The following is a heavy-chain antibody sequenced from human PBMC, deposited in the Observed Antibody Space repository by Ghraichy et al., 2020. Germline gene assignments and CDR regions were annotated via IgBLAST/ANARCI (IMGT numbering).Heavy chain of an antibody. CDR3: ARNYYDSSGYYYDGDAFDI. V-gene: IGHV3-53*01. CDR2: IYSGGST. CDR1: GFTVSSNY. D-gene: IGHD3-22*01. Sequence: GGSLRLSCAASGFTVSSNYMSWVRQAPGKGLEWVSVIYSGGSTYYADSVKGRFTISRDNSKNTLYLQMNSLRAEDTAVYYCARNYYDSSGYYYDGDAFDIWGQGTMVTVSS. J-gene: IGHJ3*02.